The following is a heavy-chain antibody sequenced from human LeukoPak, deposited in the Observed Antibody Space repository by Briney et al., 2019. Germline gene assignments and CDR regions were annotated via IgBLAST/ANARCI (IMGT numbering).Heavy chain of an antibody. Sequence: ASVKVSCKASGYTFISYGITWVRQAPGQGLEWMGWISSYNGDTNYAQKFQGRVTMTTDTSTSTAYMELKGLRSDDTAVYHCARDGFSSSWPYYFDFWGQGSLVTVSS. CDR1: GYTFISYG. V-gene: IGHV1-18*01. CDR3: ARDGFSSSWPYYFDF. CDR2: ISSYNGDT. D-gene: IGHD6-13*01. J-gene: IGHJ4*02.